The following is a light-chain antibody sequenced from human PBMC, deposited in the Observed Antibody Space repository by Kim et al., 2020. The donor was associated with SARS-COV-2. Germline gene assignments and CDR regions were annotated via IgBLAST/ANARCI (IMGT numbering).Light chain of an antibody. J-gene: IGLJ3*02. CDR1: SSDVGGHNY. V-gene: IGLV2-14*03. Sequence: GQSITISCTGTSSDVGGHNYVCWYQQHPGKAPKLMIYDVSSRPSGVSNLFSGSKSGNTASLTISGLQAEDEADYYCSSYTSSSTWVFGGGTQLTVL. CDR2: DVS. CDR3: SSYTSSSTWV.